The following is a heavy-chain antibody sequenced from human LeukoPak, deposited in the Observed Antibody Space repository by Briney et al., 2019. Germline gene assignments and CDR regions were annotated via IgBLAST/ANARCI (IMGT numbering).Heavy chain of an antibody. CDR3: ARVTAVAAVYFFDY. V-gene: IGHV3-23*01. CDR2: TSDSGGTT. D-gene: IGHD6-19*01. Sequence: GGSLRLSCAASGFTFRSYAMGWVRQAPGKGLEWVSGTSDSGGTTHYADSVKGRFTISRDNSKNTLFLQMNSLRGEDTAVYYCARVTAVAAVYFFDYWGQGTLVTVSS. CDR1: GFTFRSYA. J-gene: IGHJ4*02.